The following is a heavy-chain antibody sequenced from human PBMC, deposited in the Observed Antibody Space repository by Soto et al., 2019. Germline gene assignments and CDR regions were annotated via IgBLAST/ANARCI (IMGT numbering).Heavy chain of an antibody. CDR2: ISAGGGST. Sequence: EVQMLESGGGLVQPGGSLRLSCVASGFTFSTYAMTWVRQAPGKGPDWVSAISAGGGSTYYADSVKGRFTMSRDNSKNTLYLKMNGRRAGDTAIYSWARTVTFAPWGQGTLVPVSA. V-gene: IGHV3-23*01. CDR1: GFTFSTYA. J-gene: IGHJ5*02. CDR3: ARTVTFAP. D-gene: IGHD4-17*01.